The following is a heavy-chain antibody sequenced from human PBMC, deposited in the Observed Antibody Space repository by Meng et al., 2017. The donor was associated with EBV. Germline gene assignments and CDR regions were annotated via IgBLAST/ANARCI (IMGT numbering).Heavy chain of an antibody. CDR3: ARLSSPFTMSITGFDITDY. J-gene: IGHJ4*02. CDR2: IYYSGSA. CDR1: GDSISSNNHY. D-gene: IGHD3-10*02. Sequence: QLQLQESGPGLVKPSETLSLTCSGSGDSISSNNHYWSLSRQPPRKGLEWIRSIYYSGSAYSNPSLKSRVTISVDTSKNQFSLKLGSVTAADTAVYYCARLSSPFTMSITGFDITDYWGQGTLVIVSS. V-gene: IGHV4-39*01.